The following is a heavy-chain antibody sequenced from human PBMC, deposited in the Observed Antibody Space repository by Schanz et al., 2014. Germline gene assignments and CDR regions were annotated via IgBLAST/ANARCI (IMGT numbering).Heavy chain of an antibody. CDR1: GFTFSNHA. CDR3: AKHVRSLTGNDY. Sequence: EVHLLESGGGLVQPGGSLRLSCAASGFTFSNHALSWVRQAPGKGLVWVSGIGGSGDSTHYADSVKGRFIISRDNSKKTLYLQVNSLRAEDTAVYYCAKHVRSLTGNDYWGQGTLVTVSS. D-gene: IGHD3-9*01. CDR2: IGGSGDST. V-gene: IGHV3-23*01. J-gene: IGHJ4*02.